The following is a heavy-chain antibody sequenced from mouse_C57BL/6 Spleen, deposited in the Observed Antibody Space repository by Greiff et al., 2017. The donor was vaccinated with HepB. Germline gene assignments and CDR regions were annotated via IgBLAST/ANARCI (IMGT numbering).Heavy chain of an antibody. J-gene: IGHJ2*01. V-gene: IGHV1-18*01. Sequence: EVQGVESGPELVKPGASVKIPCKASGYTFTDYNMDWVKQSHGKSLEWIGDINPNNGGTIYNQKFKGKATLTVDKSSSTAYMELRSLTSEDTAVYYCARSGYYYGSSYLYYFDYWGQGTTLTVSS. CDR2: INPNNGGT. CDR3: ARSGYYYGSSYLYYFDY. D-gene: IGHD1-1*01. CDR1: GYTFTDYN.